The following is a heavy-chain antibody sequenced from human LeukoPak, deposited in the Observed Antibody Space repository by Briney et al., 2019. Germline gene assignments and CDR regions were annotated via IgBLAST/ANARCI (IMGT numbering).Heavy chain of an antibody. J-gene: IGHJ5*02. Sequence: GASVKVSCKASGYTFTSYGISWVRQAPGQGLEWMGWISAYNGNTNYAQKLQGRVTMTTDTSTSTAYMELRSLRSDDTAVYYCARDPRYCSSTSCYISVGYWFDPWGQGTLVTVSS. CDR2: ISAYNGNT. CDR1: GYTFTSYG. CDR3: ARDPRYCSSTSCYISVGYWFDP. D-gene: IGHD2-2*02. V-gene: IGHV1-18*01.